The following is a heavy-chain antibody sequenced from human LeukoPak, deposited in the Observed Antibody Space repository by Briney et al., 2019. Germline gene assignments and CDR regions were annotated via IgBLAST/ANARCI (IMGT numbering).Heavy chain of an antibody. CDR3: ARLPGIEGTYYYMDV. CDR2: INHSGCT. CDR1: GGSFSGYY. V-gene: IGHV4-34*01. Sequence: SETLSLTCAVYGGSFSGYYWSWIRQPPGKGLEWIGEINHSGCTNYNPSLKSRVTISVDTSKNQFSLKLSSVTAADTAVYYCARLPGIEGTYYYMDVWGKGTTVTVSS. D-gene: IGHD1-26*01. J-gene: IGHJ6*03.